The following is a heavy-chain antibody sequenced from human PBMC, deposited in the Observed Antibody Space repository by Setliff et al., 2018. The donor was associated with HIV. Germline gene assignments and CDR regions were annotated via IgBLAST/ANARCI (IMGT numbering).Heavy chain of an antibody. CDR2: IDPSDSYT. V-gene: IGHV5-10-1*01. Sequence: PGESLKISCKGSGYSFTSYWISWVRQMPGKGLEWMGRIDPSDSYTNYSPSFQGHVTISADKSISTAYLQWSSLKASDTAMYYCARVQNYDSSGYGPGHDAFDIWGQGTMVTVSS. J-gene: IGHJ3*02. CDR3: ARVQNYDSSGYGPGHDAFDI. D-gene: IGHD3-22*01. CDR1: GYSFTSYW.